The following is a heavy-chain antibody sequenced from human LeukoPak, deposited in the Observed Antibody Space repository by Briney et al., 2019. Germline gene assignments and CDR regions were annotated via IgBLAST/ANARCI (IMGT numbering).Heavy chain of an antibody. D-gene: IGHD2-2*01. Sequence: SETLSLTCAVYGGSFSGYYWSWIRQPPGKGLEWIGEINHSGSTNYNPSLKSRVTISVDTSKNQFSLKLSSVTAADTAVYYCARGPDIVVVPAAPYYFDYWAQGTLVTVSS. CDR1: GGSFSGYY. V-gene: IGHV4-34*01. J-gene: IGHJ4*02. CDR3: ARGPDIVVVPAAPYYFDY. CDR2: INHSGST.